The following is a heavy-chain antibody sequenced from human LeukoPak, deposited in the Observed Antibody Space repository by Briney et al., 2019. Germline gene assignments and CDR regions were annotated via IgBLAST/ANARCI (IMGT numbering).Heavy chain of an antibody. J-gene: IGHJ4*02. Sequence: GSLRLSCAASGFTFSSYAMSWVRQAPGKGLEWIGEVHLDGRTNYNPSLESRLTMSVDVSENQVSLKLTSVTAADTAVYYCAREGGFYRPLDYSGQGTLVTVSS. CDR3: AREGGFYRPLDY. CDR2: VHLDGRT. D-gene: IGHD3-3*01. V-gene: IGHV4-4*02. CDR1: GFTFSSYAM.